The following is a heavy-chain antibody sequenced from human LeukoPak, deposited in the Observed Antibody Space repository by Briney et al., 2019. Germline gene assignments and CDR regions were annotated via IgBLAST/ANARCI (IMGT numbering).Heavy chain of an antibody. Sequence: SETLSLTCTVSGGSISSGGYYWSWIRQPPGKGLEWIGEINHSGSTNYNPSLKSRVTISVDTSKNQFSLKLSSVTAADTAVYYCARGSYYDYVWGSYRTGYFQHWGQGTLVTVSS. CDR1: GGSISSGGYY. D-gene: IGHD3-16*02. CDR2: INHSGST. V-gene: IGHV4-39*07. J-gene: IGHJ1*01. CDR3: ARGSYYDYVWGSYRTGYFQH.